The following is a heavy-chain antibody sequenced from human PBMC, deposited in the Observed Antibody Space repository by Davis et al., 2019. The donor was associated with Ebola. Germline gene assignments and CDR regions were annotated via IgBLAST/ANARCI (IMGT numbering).Heavy chain of an antibody. CDR2: ISGSGGST. CDR1: GVMCSRYA. D-gene: IGHD5-24*01. J-gene: IGHJ4*02. Sequence: GGSLRLSCAASGVMCSRYAMSWVRQAPGKGLEWVSAISGSGGSTYYADSVKGRFTISRENSKNKLYLQMNSLRAEDTAVYYCAKAEDPFVEMATIFGTDTTLIDYWGQGTLVTVSS. CDR3: AKAEDPFVEMATIFGTDTTLIDY. V-gene: IGHV3-23*01.